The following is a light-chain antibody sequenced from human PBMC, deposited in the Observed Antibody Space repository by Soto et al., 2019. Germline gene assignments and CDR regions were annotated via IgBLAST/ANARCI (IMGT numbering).Light chain of an antibody. CDR3: CSYAGSHVV. V-gene: IGLV2-23*01. CDR1: SSDVGSYNL. J-gene: IGLJ2*01. Sequence: QSVLTQPASVSGSPGQSFTISCTGTSSDVGSYNLVSWYQQHPGKAPKLMIYEGSKRPSGVSNRFSGSKSGNTASLTISGLQAEDEADYYCCSYAGSHVVFGGGTKLTVL. CDR2: EGS.